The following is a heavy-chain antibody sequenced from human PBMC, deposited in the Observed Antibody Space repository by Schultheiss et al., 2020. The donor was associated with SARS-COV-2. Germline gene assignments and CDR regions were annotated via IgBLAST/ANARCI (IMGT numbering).Heavy chain of an antibody. CDR1: GFTFSSYS. J-gene: IGHJ6*02. CDR2: ISSSNTI. CDR3: AREVITPEPYYYYGMDV. V-gene: IGHV3-48*04. D-gene: IGHD3-16*01. Sequence: GGSLRLSCAASGFTFSSYSMNWVRQAPGKGLEWVSYISSSNTIYNADSVKGRFTISRDNAKNSLYLQMNSLRAEDTAVYYCAREVITPEPYYYYGMDVWGQGTTVTVSS.